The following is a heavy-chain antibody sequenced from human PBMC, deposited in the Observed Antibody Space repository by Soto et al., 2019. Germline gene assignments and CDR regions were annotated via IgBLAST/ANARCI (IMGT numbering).Heavy chain of an antibody. CDR2: IYWNDDK. J-gene: IGHJ1*01. CDR3: AREYSSSWYGH. V-gene: IGHV2-5*01. CDR1: GFSLSTNAVG. D-gene: IGHD6-13*01. Sequence: QITLKESGPTLVKPTQTLTLTCTFSGFSLSTNAVGVGWIRQPPGKALEWLALIYWNDDKRYSPSLKSRLTITKATSKNQVVLTMTNVDPVHTATYYCAREYSSSWYGHWGQGTLVTVSS.